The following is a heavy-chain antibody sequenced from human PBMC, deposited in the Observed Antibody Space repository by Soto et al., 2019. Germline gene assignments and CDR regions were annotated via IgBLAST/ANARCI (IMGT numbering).Heavy chain of an antibody. D-gene: IGHD5-18*01. CDR2: VSWTNISF. J-gene: IGHJ4*01. Sequence: GGSLRLSCAASGFTFGDYAMHWVRQVPGRGLEWVSGVSWTNISFGYAASVKGRFTISRDNAKNSLYLQMNSLRREDTAFYYCAKDRNTAMVTGDFDYWGRGTLVTVSS. V-gene: IGHV3-9*01. CDR1: GFTFGDYA. CDR3: AKDRNTAMVTGDFDY.